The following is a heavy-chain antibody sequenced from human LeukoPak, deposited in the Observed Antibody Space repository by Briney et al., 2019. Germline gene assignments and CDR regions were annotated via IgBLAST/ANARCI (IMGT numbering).Heavy chain of an antibody. CDR1: GFTFSSYW. Sequence: GGSLRLSCAASGFTFSSYWMHWVRQAPGKGLVWVSGINSDGSSTSYADSVKGRFTISRDNSKNTLYLQMNSLRAEDTAVYYCARLFKVVPAAIYTWGQGTLVTVSS. V-gene: IGHV3-74*01. D-gene: IGHD2-2*01. CDR2: INSDGSST. CDR3: ARLFKVVPAAIYT. J-gene: IGHJ5*02.